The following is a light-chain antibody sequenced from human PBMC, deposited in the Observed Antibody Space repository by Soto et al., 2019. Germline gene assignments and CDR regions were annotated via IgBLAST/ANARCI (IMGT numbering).Light chain of an antibody. CDR3: QQYDSYGLT. J-gene: IGKJ4*01. V-gene: IGKV1-5*03. Sequence: DIQMTQSPSTLSASVGDRVTITCRASQSISSWLAWYQQRPGKAPKLLIYKASNLESGVPSRFSGSGSGTEFTLTISSLQPDDFATYYCQQYDSYGLTFGGGTKVEIK. CDR2: KAS. CDR1: QSISSW.